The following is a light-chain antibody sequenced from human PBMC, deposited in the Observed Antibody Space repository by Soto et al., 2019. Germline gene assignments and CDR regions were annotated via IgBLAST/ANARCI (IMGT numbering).Light chain of an antibody. Sequence: QSVLTQPPSVSAAPGQKVTISCSGSSSNIGNNYVSWYQQLPGTAPKLLIYDNNKRPSGIPDRFSGSKSGTSATLGITGLQTGDEADYYCGTWDCSLRVFGGGTKLTVL. J-gene: IGLJ2*01. CDR3: GTWDCSLRV. V-gene: IGLV1-51*01. CDR1: SSNIGNNY. CDR2: DNN.